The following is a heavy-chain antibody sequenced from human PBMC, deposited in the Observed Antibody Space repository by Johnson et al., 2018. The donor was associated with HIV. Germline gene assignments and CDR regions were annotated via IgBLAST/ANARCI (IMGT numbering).Heavy chain of an antibody. CDR2: ISWNSGSN. CDR3: AKDVSLVTMIAEGLAFDI. Sequence: VQLVESGGGMVQPGRSLRLSCAATGFIFNDYALHWVRQAPGKGLEWVSGISWNSGSNDYADSVKGRFTISRDNAKNSMYLQMNRLRSEDTALYYCAKDVSLVTMIAEGLAFDIWGQGTMVTVSS. V-gene: IGHV3-9*01. J-gene: IGHJ3*02. CDR1: GFIFNDYA. D-gene: IGHD3-22*01.